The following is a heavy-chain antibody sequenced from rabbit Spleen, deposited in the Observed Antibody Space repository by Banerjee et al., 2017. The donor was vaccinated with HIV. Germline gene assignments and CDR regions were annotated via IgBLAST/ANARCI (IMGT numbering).Heavy chain of an antibody. J-gene: IGHJ4*01. CDR2: IAGSSSGFT. CDR1: GFSFSGTYY. D-gene: IGHD6-1*01. CDR3: ARGSGGGVDGWVDYFDL. Sequence: QEQLVESGGGLVQPEGSLTLTCTVSGFSFSGTYYMCWVRQAPGKGLEWISCIAGSSSGFTYSATWAKGRFTISKTSSTTVTLQMTSLTAADTATYFCARGSGGGVDGWVDYFDLWGPGTLVTVS. V-gene: IGHV1S45*01.